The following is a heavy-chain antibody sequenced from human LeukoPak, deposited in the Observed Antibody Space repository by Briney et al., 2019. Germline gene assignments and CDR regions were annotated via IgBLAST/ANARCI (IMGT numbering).Heavy chain of an antibody. CDR1: GGSISSYY. CDR3: ARRSTVGTTWALDY. CDR2: IYYSGST. Sequence: EPSETLSLXCTVSGGSISSYYWSWIRQPPGKGLEWIGYIYYSGSTNYNPSLKSRLTISVDTSKNQFSLKLSSVTAADTAVYYCARRSTVGTTWALDYWGQRTLVTVSS. J-gene: IGHJ4*02. D-gene: IGHD1-1*01. V-gene: IGHV4-59*01.